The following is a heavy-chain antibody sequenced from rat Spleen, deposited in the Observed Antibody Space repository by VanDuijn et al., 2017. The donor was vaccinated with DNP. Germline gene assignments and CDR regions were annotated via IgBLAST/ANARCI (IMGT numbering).Heavy chain of an antibody. V-gene: IGHV5-22*01. J-gene: IGHJ1*01. CDR3: ARWSSSHWYFDF. CDR2: IRFDGGST. Sequence: EGQLVESGGGVVQPGRALKRSCAASGFTFSDYDMAWVRQAPTKGLEWVAYIRFDGGSTDYGDFVKGRFTISRDNAKSTLFLQMNSMRSEDMATYLCARWSSSHWYFDFWGPGTMVTVSS. CDR1: GFTFSDYD. D-gene: IGHD1-2*01.